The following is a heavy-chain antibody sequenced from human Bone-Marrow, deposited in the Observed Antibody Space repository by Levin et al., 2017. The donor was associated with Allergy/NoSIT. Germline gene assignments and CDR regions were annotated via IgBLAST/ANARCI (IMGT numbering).Heavy chain of an antibody. CDR2: ILGNGGNT. CDR3: AKDSLYGTSFMSGMDV. J-gene: IGHJ6*02. CDR1: GFTFSNYA. D-gene: IGHD2/OR15-2a*01. Sequence: PGGSLRLSCAASGFTFSNYALSWVRQAPGKGLEWVSAILGNGGNTYYADPVKGRFTISRDNSKNWLHLQMNSLRAEDTAIYYCAKDSLYGTSFMSGMDVWGQGTTVTVSS. V-gene: IGHV3-23*01.